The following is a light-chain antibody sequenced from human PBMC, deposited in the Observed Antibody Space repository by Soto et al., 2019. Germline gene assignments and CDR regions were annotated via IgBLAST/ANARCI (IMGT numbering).Light chain of an antibody. CDR3: QQGNSFPFT. Sequence: DIQMTQSPSSVSASVGDRVSITCRASQGISNWLAWYQQKPGGAPKLLIYAASSWQSGVSSRFSGSGSGTDFPLTISSLQPEDFATYYCQQGNSFPFTFGPGTKVDIK. V-gene: IGKV1D-12*01. J-gene: IGKJ3*01. CDR2: AAS. CDR1: QGISNW.